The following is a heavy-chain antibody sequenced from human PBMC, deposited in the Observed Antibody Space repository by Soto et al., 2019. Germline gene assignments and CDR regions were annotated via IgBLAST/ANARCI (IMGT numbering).Heavy chain of an antibody. J-gene: IGHJ6*02. Sequence: ASVKVSCKASGYTFTSYYMHWVRQAPGQGLEWMGIINPSGGSTSYAQKFQGRVTMTRDTSTSTVYMELSSLRSEDTAVYYCARDLGLWFGELLTEWGGMDVWGQWTTVTVSS. CDR3: ARDLGLWFGELLTEWGGMDV. CDR1: GYTFTSYY. D-gene: IGHD3-10*01. V-gene: IGHV1-46*01. CDR2: INPSGGST.